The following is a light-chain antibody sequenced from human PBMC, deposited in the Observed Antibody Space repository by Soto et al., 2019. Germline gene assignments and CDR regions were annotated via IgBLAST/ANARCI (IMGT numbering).Light chain of an antibody. CDR1: QSVRTS. V-gene: IGKV3-15*01. CDR3: QQYNNWPPIT. Sequence: IVPTQLPSTLSVSPRVSTTLSCGASQSVRTSLAWYHQNPGQAPRILIYGASTRATGVPARFSGSGSGTEFTLTINTLQSDDFAVYYCQQYNNWPPITFGQGRRLEI. CDR2: GAS. J-gene: IGKJ5*01.